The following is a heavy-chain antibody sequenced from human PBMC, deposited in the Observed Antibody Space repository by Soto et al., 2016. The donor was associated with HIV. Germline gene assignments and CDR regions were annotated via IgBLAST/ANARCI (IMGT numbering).Heavy chain of an antibody. CDR3: ARVQSYYDILTPPKAYYYYMDV. V-gene: IGHV3-20*04. D-gene: IGHD3-9*01. Sequence: EVQLVESGGGVVRPGGSLRLSCAASGFTFDDYGMNWVRQAPGKGLEWVSSINWNGGTTSYGDSVKGRFTISRDNARNSLYLQMKSLRVEDTAFYYCARVQSYYDILTPPKAYYYYMDVWGKGTTVSVSS. J-gene: IGHJ6*03. CDR2: INWNGGTT. CDR1: GFTFDDYG.